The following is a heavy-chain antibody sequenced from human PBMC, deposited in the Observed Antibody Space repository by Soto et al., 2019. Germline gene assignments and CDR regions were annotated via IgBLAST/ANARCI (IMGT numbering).Heavy chain of an antibody. J-gene: IGHJ5*02. CDR1: GFTFSSYA. V-gene: IGHV3-23*01. Sequence: PGGSLRLSCAASGFTFSSYAMSWVRQAPGKGLEWVSSITGSGSSTFYADSAKGRFSISRDNSKNTLYLQMNSLRAEDTAVYYCAKDWDGGWSDLWGPGTLVTVFS. CDR2: ITGSGSST. CDR3: AKDWDGGWSDL. D-gene: IGHD1-26*01.